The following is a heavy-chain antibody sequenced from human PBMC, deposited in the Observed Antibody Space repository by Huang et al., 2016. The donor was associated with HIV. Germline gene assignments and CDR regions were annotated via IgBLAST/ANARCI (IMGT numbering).Heavy chain of an antibody. CDR3: ASRTTVTTTSNSHYFYLDV. V-gene: IGHV4-39*01. CDR1: GGSFRSSSYY. J-gene: IGHJ6*03. D-gene: IGHD4-17*01. Sequence: QLQLQESGPGLVKPSETLSLTCTVSGGSFRSSSYYWGWIRQSPGKGVECIGSIYYIGNGYYNPFLKMRVSMSVDRSSNQFSLKMHSVTAADTAVYYCASRTTVTTTSNSHYFYLDVWGKGTTVIVSS. CDR2: IYYIGNG.